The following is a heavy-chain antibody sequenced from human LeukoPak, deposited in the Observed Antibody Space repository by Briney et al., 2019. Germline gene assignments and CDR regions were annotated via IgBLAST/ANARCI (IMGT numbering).Heavy chain of an antibody. J-gene: IGHJ6*02. CDR2: IWYDGTYK. CDR3: ASGYYGSGSSYYYYGMDV. Sequence: PGKSLRLSCAASGFTFSSYGMHWVRQAPGKGLEWVAVIWYDGTYKYYAESVKGRFTVSRDNSKNTLYLQMNSLRAEDTAVYYCASGYYGSGSSYYYYGMDVWGQGTTVTVSS. D-gene: IGHD3-10*01. V-gene: IGHV3-33*01. CDR1: GFTFSSYG.